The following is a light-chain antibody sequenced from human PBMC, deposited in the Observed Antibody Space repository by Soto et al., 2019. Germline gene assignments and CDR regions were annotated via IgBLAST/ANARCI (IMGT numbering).Light chain of an antibody. V-gene: IGKV3-15*01. CDR2: DTS. J-gene: IGKJ4*01. CDR3: QPYNNWPLT. CDR1: QGIGDT. Sequence: EKKMTQSPPTLAVAPGGGVTLPCRANQGIGDTLAWYQHKPGQTPRLLIYDTSTRATGVPARFSGSRSGPEFTLTINSLQSEDFAIYYCQPYNNWPLTFGGGTKVDI.